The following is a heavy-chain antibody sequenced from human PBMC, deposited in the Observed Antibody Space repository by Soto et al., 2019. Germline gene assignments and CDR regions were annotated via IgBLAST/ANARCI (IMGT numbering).Heavy chain of an antibody. V-gene: IGHV4-30-4*01. CDR2: IYDGGRT. J-gene: IGHJ4*02. CDR3: ASGPSGDKFDS. D-gene: IGHD7-27*01. CDR1: GGSISTVDYW. Sequence: QVQLQESGPGLVKPSQTLSLTCTVSGGSISTVDYWWSWIRQSPDMGLEWIGHIYDGGRTYNNPSLESRVTMSVDTSKSQPSLTLSSVSAAATAVYYCASGPSGDKFDSWGQGTLVTVSS.